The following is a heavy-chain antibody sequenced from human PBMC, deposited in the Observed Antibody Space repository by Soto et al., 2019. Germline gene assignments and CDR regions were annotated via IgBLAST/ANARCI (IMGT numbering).Heavy chain of an antibody. J-gene: IGHJ3*02. V-gene: IGHV4-59*08. D-gene: IGHD3-3*01. Sequence: SETPSLHCPVSGCSIRSYSLSWILQPPGKGLEWIWYIYYSGSTHYYPSLQSRVTISVDTSKNQFSLKLSSVTAADTAVYYCARHPTFWSGYSVVEPNAFDIWGQGTMVT. CDR3: ARHPTFWSGYSVVEPNAFDI. CDR2: IYYSGST. CDR1: GCSIRSYS.